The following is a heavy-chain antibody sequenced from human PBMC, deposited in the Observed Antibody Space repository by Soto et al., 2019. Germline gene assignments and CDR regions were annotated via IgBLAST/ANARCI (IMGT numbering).Heavy chain of an antibody. Sequence: QLQLQESGPGLVKPSATLSLTCTVSGASISSSSYYWGWIRQPPGKGLEWIGTIYHSGSTHYNPSLKSRVTISVDTSKNQFSLELSSVTAADTAVYYCARHIAHYDILTGSNDYWGQGTLVTVSS. D-gene: IGHD3-9*01. CDR2: IYHSGST. CDR3: ARHIAHYDILTGSNDY. J-gene: IGHJ4*02. CDR1: GASISSSSYY. V-gene: IGHV4-39*01.